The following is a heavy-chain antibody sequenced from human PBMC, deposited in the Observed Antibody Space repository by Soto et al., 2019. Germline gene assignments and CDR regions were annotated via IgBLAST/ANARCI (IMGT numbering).Heavy chain of an antibody. J-gene: IGHJ4*02. CDR1: GVTFSNYA. V-gene: IGHV3-23*01. Sequence: GGSLRLSCTVSGVTFSNYAMNWVRQAPGKGLEWVSSLSGSGGTTYYADSVKGRFIISRDNSKNTLYLQMNSLRVDDTAVYYCGKERRGSGWSVCNFWGQGALVTVSS. D-gene: IGHD6-19*01. CDR2: LSGSGGTT. CDR3: GKERRGSGWSVCNF.